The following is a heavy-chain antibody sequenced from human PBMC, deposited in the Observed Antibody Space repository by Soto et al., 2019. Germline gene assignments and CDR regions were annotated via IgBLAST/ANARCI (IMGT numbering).Heavy chain of an antibody. CDR3: ARSLVVVTAADY. Sequence: QVQLVQSGAEVKKPGASVKVSCKASGYTFTSYAMHWVRQAPGQRLEWMGLINAGNGNTKYSQKFQGRVTIPRDTSASTAYRERSSLRSADTAVYYCARSLVVVTAADYWGQGTLVTVSS. CDR2: INAGNGNT. J-gene: IGHJ4*02. D-gene: IGHD2-21*02. V-gene: IGHV1-3*01. CDR1: GYTFTSYA.